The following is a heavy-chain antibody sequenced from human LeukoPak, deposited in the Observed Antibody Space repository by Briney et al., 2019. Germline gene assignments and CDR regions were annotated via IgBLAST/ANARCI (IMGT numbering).Heavy chain of an antibody. D-gene: IGHD2-8*01. J-gene: IGHJ4*02. Sequence: GGSPRLSCAASGFTFSTYAMSWVRQAPGKGLEWVSAISGSGGSTYYADSVKGRFTISRDNSKNTLYLQMNSLRAEDTAVYYCAKEGCTSTSCASDYWGQGALVTVSS. CDR2: ISGSGGST. CDR3: AKEGCTSTSCASDY. CDR1: GFTFSTYA. V-gene: IGHV3-23*01.